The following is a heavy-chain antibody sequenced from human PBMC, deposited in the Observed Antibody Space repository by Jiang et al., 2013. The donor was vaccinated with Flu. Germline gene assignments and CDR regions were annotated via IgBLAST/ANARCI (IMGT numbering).Heavy chain of an antibody. V-gene: IGHV1-2*06. Sequence: SGAEVKKPGASVKVSCKASGYTFTGYYMHWVRQAPGQGLEWMGRINPNSGGTNYAQKFQGRVTMTRDTSISTAYMELSRLRSDDTAVYYCARDRGFRELLAYNWFDPWGQGTLVTVSS. CDR2: INPNSGGT. CDR3: ARDRGFRELLAYNWFDP. J-gene: IGHJ5*02. CDR1: GYTFTGYY. D-gene: IGHD3-10*01.